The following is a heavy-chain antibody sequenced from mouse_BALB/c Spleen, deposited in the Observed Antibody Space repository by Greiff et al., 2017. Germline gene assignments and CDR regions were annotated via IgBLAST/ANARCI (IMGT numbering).Heavy chain of an antibody. CDR3: ARDDTITTGFAY. CDR1: GFSLTSYG. V-gene: IGHV2-9*02. D-gene: IGHD2-4*01. CDR2: IWAGGST. J-gene: IGHJ3*01. Sequence: VKLQESGPGLVAPSQSLSITCTVSGFSLTSYGVHWVRQPPGKGLEWLGVIWAGGSTNYNSALMSRLSISKDNSKSQVFLKMNSLQTGDTAMYYCARDDTITTGFAYWGQGTLVTVSA.